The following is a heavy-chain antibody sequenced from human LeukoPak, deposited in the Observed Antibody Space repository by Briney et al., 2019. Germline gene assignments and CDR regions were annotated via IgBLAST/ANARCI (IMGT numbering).Heavy chain of an antibody. J-gene: IGHJ4*02. CDR3: ARVLDSSGYYHFDY. CDR1: GGSISSGGYS. V-gene: IGHV4-30-2*01. Sequence: PSETLSLTCTVSGGSISSGGYSWSWIRQPPGKGLEWIGYIYHSGSTYYNPSLKSRVTISVDRSKNQFSLKLSSVTAADTAVYYCARVLDSSGYYHFDYWGQGTLVTVSS. CDR2: IYHSGST. D-gene: IGHD3-22*01.